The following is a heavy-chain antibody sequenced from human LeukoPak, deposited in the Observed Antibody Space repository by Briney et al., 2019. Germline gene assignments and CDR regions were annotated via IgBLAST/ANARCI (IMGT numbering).Heavy chain of an antibody. CDR3: ARDPPGASTSYYYYMDV. D-gene: IGHD2-2*01. CDR2: INPNSGGT. J-gene: IGHJ6*03. CDR1: GYTFTGYY. Sequence: ASVKVSCTASGYTFTGYYMHWVRQAPGQGLEWMGWINPNSGGTNYAQKFQGRVTMTRDTSISTAYMELSRLRSDDTAVYYCARDPPGASTSYYYYMDVWGKGTTVTVSS. V-gene: IGHV1-2*02.